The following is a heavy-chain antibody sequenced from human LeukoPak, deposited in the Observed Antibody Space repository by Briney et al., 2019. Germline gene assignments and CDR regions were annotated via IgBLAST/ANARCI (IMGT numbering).Heavy chain of an antibody. CDR3: ARDRKKTFGAVIISYYYYGMDV. CDR2: ISYDGSNK. Sequence: GGSLRLSCAASGFTFSSYGMHWVRQAPGKGLEWVAVISYDGSNKYYADSVKGRFTVSRDNSKNTLYLQMNSLRAEDTAVYYCARDRKKTFGAVIISYYYYGMDVWGQGTTVTVSS. D-gene: IGHD3-3*01. J-gene: IGHJ6*02. V-gene: IGHV3-30*03. CDR1: GFTFSSYG.